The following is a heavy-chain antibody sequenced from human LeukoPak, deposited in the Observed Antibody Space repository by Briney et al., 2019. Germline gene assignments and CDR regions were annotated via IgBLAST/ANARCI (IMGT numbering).Heavy chain of an antibody. J-gene: IGHJ6*03. CDR2: IRYDGSNK. V-gene: IGHV3-30*02. CDR1: GFTFSSYG. CDR3: AKAACGGSCYSHYYYYMDV. Sequence: HGGSLRLSCAASGFTFSSYGMHWVRQAPGKGLGWVAFIRYDGSNKYYADSVKGRFTISRDNYKNTLYLQMNSLRAEDTAVYYCAKAACGGSCYSHYYYYMDVWGKGTTVTVSS. D-gene: IGHD2-15*01.